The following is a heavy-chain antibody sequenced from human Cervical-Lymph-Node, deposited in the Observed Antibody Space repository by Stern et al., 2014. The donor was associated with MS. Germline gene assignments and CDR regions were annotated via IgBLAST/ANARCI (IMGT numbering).Heavy chain of an antibody. CDR2: MSPNSGRT. J-gene: IGHJ4*02. D-gene: IGHD1-14*01. Sequence: VQLVESGAEVKKPGASVKVSCKASGYTFSNYDINWVRQATGQGLEWMGWMSPNSGRTGYAQKLQGRVTMTSNTPISTVYMELSSLSSEDPATYYCARGIDRGVDYWGQGTLVTVSS. CDR3: ARGIDRGVDY. V-gene: IGHV1-8*01. CDR1: GYTFSNYD.